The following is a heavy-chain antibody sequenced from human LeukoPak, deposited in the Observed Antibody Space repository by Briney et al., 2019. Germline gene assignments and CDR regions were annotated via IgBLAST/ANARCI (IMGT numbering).Heavy chain of an antibody. CDR3: ASGEVVTATYNYYYYGMDV. Sequence: ASVKVPCKASGYTFTSYGISWVRQAPGQGLEWMGWISAYNGNTNYAQKLQGRVTMTTDTSTSTAYMELRSLRSDDTAVYYCASGEVVTATYNYYYYGMDVWGQGTTVTVSS. V-gene: IGHV1-18*01. CDR1: GYTFTSYG. CDR2: ISAYNGNT. J-gene: IGHJ6*02. D-gene: IGHD2-21*02.